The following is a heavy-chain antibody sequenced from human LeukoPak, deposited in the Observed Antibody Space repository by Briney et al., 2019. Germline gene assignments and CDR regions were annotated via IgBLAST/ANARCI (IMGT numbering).Heavy chain of an antibody. Sequence: GGSLRLSCAASGFTFSTYTMNWVRQAPGKGLEWVSSISSSSYFIYYADSVRGRFTISRDNAKNSLYLQMNSLRDEDTAVYYCTTSRRSRYGYRALELPPTPVDWGRGTLVTVSS. D-gene: IGHD5-18*01. CDR2: ISSSSYFI. CDR1: GFTFSTYT. J-gene: IGHJ4*02. CDR3: TTSRRSRYGYRALELPPTPVD. V-gene: IGHV3-21*01.